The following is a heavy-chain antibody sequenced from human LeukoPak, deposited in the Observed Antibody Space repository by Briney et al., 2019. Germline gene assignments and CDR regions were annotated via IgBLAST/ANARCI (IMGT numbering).Heavy chain of an antibody. CDR1: GFTFSHYG. J-gene: IGHJ4*02. CDR2: IRYDESDK. D-gene: IGHD6-19*01. Sequence: GGSLRLSCAASGFTFSHYGMHWVRQAPGKGLEWVAYIRYDESDKYYADPVKGRFTISRDNSKNTLYVQMHSLRAEDTAVYYCAKSIAVAGFAGGRTFDYWGQGILVTVSS. V-gene: IGHV3-30*02. CDR3: AKSIAVAGFAGGRTFDY.